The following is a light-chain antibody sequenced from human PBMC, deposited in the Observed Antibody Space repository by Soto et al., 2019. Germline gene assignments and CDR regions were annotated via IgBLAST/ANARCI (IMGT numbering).Light chain of an antibody. CDR2: DAS. Sequence: EIVMTQSPATLSVSPGGRATLSCRASQSVSRNVAWYQQKPGQAPRLLIHDASTSATGISVRLSGSGSGTEFTLTISSLQSEDFAVYYCQQYNNLLWTFGQGTKVEIK. V-gene: IGKV3-15*01. CDR1: QSVSRN. CDR3: QQYNNLLWT. J-gene: IGKJ1*01.